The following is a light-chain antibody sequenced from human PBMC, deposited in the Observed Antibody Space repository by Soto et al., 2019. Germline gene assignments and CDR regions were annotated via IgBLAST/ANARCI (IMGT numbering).Light chain of an antibody. V-gene: IGKV1-5*03. Sequence: DIQMTQSPSTLSASVGDRVTITCRASQSINSWLAWYQQKPGKAPKVLIYKASSLESGVPSRFSGSGSGTEFTLTISSLQPDDFATYYCQQYKSWSPYTFGQGTKLEI. J-gene: IGKJ2*01. CDR3: QQYKSWSPYT. CDR2: KAS. CDR1: QSINSW.